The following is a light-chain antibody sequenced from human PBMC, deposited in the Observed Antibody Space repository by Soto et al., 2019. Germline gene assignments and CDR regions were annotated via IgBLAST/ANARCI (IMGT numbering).Light chain of an antibody. J-gene: IGKJ5*01. CDR1: QSVLYSSNNKNY. CDR3: QQHYSSPST. CDR2: WAS. Sequence: IWLPQFPDSLAVSLGERATINCKSGQSVLYSSNNKNYLAWYQQKPGQPPKLLIYWASTRESGVPDRFSGSGSGTDFTLTISSLQAEDVAVYYCQQHYSSPSTFGQGTRLEIK. V-gene: IGKV4-1*01.